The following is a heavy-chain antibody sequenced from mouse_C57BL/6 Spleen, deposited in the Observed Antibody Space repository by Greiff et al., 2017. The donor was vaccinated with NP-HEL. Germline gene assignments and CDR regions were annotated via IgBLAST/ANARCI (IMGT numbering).Heavy chain of an antibody. Sequence: QVQLQQPGAELVMPGASVKLSCKASGYTFTSYWMPWVKQRPGQGLEWIGEIDPSDSYTNYNQKFKGKSTWTVDKSSITAYMQLSSLTSEDSAVYYCARAGLGPFFDYWGQGTTLTVSS. CDR1: GYTFTSYW. CDR3: ARAGLGPFFDY. J-gene: IGHJ2*01. V-gene: IGHV1-69*01. D-gene: IGHD3-3*01. CDR2: IDPSDSYT.